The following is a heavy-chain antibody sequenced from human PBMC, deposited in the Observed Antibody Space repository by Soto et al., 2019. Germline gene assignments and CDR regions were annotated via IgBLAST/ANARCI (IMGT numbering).Heavy chain of an antibody. CDR2: ISGSGGST. CDR1: GFTFSSYA. CDR3: AKDSVFWSGYYGGRLADAFDI. D-gene: IGHD3-3*01. Sequence: GGSLRLSCAASGFTFSSYAMSWVHQAPGKGLEWVSAISGSGGSTYYADTVKGRFTISRDNSKNTLYLQMNSLRAEDTAVYYCAKDSVFWSGYYGGRLADAFDIWGQGTMVTVSS. V-gene: IGHV3-23*01. J-gene: IGHJ3*02.